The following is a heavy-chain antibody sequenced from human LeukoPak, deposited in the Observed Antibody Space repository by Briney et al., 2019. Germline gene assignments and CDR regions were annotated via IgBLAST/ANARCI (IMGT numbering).Heavy chain of an antibody. D-gene: IGHD3-16*01. J-gene: IGHJ4*02. CDR1: GYSIRSGYY. CDR2: SYHSGGT. V-gene: IGHV4-38-2*02. Sequence: PSETLSLTCTVSGYSIRSGYYWAWIRQPPGKGLEWIGSSYHSGGTDYNPSLKSRVTISVDTSKNQFSLQLNSLTAADTAVYYCARDLRMGGPWRQFDYWGQGTLVTVS. CDR3: ARDLRMGGPWRQFDY.